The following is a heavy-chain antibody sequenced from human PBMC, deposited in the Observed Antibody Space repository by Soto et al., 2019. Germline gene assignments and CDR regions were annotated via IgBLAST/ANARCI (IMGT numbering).Heavy chain of an antibody. CDR1: GFTFSSYT. D-gene: IGHD1-1*01. Sequence: VQLLESGGGLEQPGGSLRLSCAASGFTFSSYTMSWVRQAPGKGLEWVSAISGSGADTYYTDSVKGRFTISRDNSKNTLYLQMNSLRVEDTAVYYCGNLQLPLDYWGRGALVTVSS. J-gene: IGHJ4*02. CDR3: GNLQLPLDY. V-gene: IGHV3-23*01. CDR2: ISGSGADT.